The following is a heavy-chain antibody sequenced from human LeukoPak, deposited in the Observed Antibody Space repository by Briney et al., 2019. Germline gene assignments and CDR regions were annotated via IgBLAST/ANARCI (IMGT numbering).Heavy chain of an antibody. D-gene: IGHD2-8*01. V-gene: IGHV4-59*12. CDR2: IYYSGST. CDR1: GGSISSYY. Sequence: SETLSLTCTVSGGSISSYYWSWIRQPPGKGLEWIGYIYYSGSTNYNPSLKSRVTMSVDTSKKQFSLKLSSVTAADTAVYYCARDGPYCTNGICYSRYYFDYWGQGTLVTVSS. J-gene: IGHJ4*02. CDR3: ARDGPYCTNGICYSRYYFDY.